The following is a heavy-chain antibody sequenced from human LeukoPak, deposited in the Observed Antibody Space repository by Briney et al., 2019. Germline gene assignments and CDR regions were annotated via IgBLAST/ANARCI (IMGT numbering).Heavy chain of an antibody. D-gene: IGHD3-10*01. V-gene: IGHV3-11*04. CDR1: GFTFRDYY. J-gene: IGHJ3*02. CDR3: AKGQGSRSFI. Sequence: GGSLRLSCTASGFTFRDYYVTWIRQAPGKGLEWVSYIRSTGSSTAYADSVKGRFAISRDNAKNSLYLQMNSLRTEDTAVYYCAKGQGSRSFIWGQGTMVIISS. CDR2: IRSTGSST.